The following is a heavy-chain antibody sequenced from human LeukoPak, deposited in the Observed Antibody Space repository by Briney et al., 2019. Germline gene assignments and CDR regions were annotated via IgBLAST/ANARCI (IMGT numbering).Heavy chain of an antibody. CDR1: GGSISSYY. CDR2: IYTSGST. CDR3: ARDTPPRVGWGAYYYYYYMDV. V-gene: IGHV4-4*07. J-gene: IGHJ6*03. Sequence: PSETLSLTCTVSGGSISSYYWSWIRQPAGKGLEWIGRIYTSGSTNYNPSLKSRVTMSVDTSKNQFSLKLSSVTAADTAVYYCARDTPPRVGWGAYYYYYYMDVWGKGTTVTVSS. D-gene: IGHD6-19*01.